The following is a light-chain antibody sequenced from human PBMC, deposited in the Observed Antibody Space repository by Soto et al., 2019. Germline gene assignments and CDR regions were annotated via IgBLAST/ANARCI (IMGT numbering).Light chain of an antibody. CDR3: ATWDNSLSAVV. CDR1: SSNIGSYY. CDR2: DND. V-gene: IGLV1-51*01. Sequence: QSVLTQPPSVSAAPGQKVTISCSGSSSNIGSYYVSWYQHAPGTAPKLLIYDNDKRPSGIPDRFSGSKSGTSATLGITGLQTGDEADYYCATWDNSLSAVVFGGGTKLTVL. J-gene: IGLJ2*01.